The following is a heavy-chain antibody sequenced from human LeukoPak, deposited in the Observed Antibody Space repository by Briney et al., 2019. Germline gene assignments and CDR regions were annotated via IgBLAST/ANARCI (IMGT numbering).Heavy chain of an antibody. V-gene: IGHV3-7*01. D-gene: IGHD1-26*01. J-gene: IGHJ3*02. CDR3: SRDSKWEIPDAFDI. Sequence: GGSLRLSCAVSGFTFSSYWMSWVRQAPGKGLELVANIKQHGREKFYVDSVNGRLTISRDNAKNSLYLQMNSQRAEDTAVYYCSRDSKWEIPDAFDIWGQGTMVTVSS. CDR2: IKQHGREK. CDR1: GFTFSSYW.